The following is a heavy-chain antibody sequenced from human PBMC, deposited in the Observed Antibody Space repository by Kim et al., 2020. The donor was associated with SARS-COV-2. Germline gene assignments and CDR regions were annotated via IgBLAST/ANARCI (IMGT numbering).Heavy chain of an antibody. CDR3: ARHYYDSSGLDY. Sequence: RYSTSFQGQVTISADKSISTAYLQWSSLKASDTAMYYCARHYYDSSGLDYWGQGTLVTVSS. D-gene: IGHD3-22*01. V-gene: IGHV5-51*01. J-gene: IGHJ4*02.